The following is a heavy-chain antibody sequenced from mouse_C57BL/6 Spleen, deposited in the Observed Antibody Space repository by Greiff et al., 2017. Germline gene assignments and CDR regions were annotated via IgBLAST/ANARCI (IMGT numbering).Heavy chain of an antibody. CDR2: IYPGNSDT. CDR1: GYTFTSYW. Sequence: VQLQQSGTVLARPGASVKMSCKTSGYTFTSYWMHWVKQRPGQGLAWIGAIYPGNSDTSYNQKFKGKAKLTVVKSASTAYMERISLTNEDSAVYYCTRGQGIYDGYFDYGGQGTTLTVSS. CDR3: TRGQGIYDGYFDY. J-gene: IGHJ2*01. D-gene: IGHD2-3*01. V-gene: IGHV1-5*01.